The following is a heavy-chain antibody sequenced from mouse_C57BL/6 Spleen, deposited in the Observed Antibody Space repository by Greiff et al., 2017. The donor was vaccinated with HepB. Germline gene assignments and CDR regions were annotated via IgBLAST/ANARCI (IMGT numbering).Heavy chain of an antibody. CDR1: GFTFSDFY. CDR2: SRNKANDYTT. CDR3: ARDGGYAMDY. J-gene: IGHJ4*01. V-gene: IGHV7-1*01. Sequence: EVMLVESGGGLVQSGRSLRLSCATSGFTFSDFYMEWVRQAPGKGLEWIAASRNKANDYTTEYSASVKGRFIVSRDTSQSILYLQMNALRAEDTAIYYCARDGGYAMDYWGQGTSVTVSS.